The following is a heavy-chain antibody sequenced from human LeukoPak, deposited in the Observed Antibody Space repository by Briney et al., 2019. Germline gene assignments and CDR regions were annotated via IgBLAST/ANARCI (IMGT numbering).Heavy chain of an antibody. V-gene: IGHV4-34*01. Sequence: SETLSLTCAVYGGSFSGYYWSRIRQPPGKGLEWIGEINHSGSTNYNPSLKSRVTISVDTSKNQFSLKLSSVTAADTAVYYCARPRVVIAQFYFDYWGQGTLVTVSS. CDR3: ARPRVVIAQFYFDY. CDR2: INHSGST. D-gene: IGHD2-21*01. J-gene: IGHJ4*02. CDR1: GGSFSGYY.